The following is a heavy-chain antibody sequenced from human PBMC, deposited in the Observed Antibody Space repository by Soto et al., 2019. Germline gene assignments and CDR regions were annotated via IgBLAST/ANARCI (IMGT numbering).Heavy chain of an antibody. CDR1: GFTFSSYA. J-gene: IGHJ4*02. CDR2: ISGSGGST. Sequence: EVQLLESGGGLVQPGGSLRLSCAASGFTFSSYAMSWVRQAPGKGLEWVSAISGSGGSTYYADSVKGRFTISRDNSKNTLYLQMNSLRAEDTAVYYCAKDKASAMTTVTYFDYWGQGTLVTVSS. CDR3: AKDKASAMTTVTYFDY. V-gene: IGHV3-23*01. D-gene: IGHD4-17*01.